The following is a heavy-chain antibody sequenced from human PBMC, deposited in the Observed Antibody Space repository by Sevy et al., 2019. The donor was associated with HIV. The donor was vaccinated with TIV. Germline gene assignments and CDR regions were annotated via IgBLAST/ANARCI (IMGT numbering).Heavy chain of an antibody. D-gene: IGHD3-10*01. CDR3: AKDMGFNAFDI. J-gene: IGHJ3*02. CDR2: ISWNSGSI. Sequence: GGSLRLSCAASGFTFDDYAMHWVRQAQGKGLEWVSGISWNSGSIGYADSVKGRFTISRDNAKNSLYLQMNSLRAEDTALYYCAKDMGFNAFDIWGQGTMVTVSS. V-gene: IGHV3-9*01. CDR1: GFTFDDYA.